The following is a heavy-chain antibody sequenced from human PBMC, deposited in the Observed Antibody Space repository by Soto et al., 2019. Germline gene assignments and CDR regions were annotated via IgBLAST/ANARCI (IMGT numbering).Heavy chain of an antibody. D-gene: IGHD3-22*01. J-gene: IGHJ4*02. V-gene: IGHV3-23*01. Sequence: PGGSLRLSCAASGFTFSSYAMSWVRQAPGKGLEWVSAISGTGGSTYYADSVKGRFTISRDNSKNTLYLQMNSLRAEDTAVYYCAKARYYYDGAGYWGQGTLVTVSS. CDR2: ISGTGGST. CDR3: AKARYYYDGAGY. CDR1: GFTFSSYA.